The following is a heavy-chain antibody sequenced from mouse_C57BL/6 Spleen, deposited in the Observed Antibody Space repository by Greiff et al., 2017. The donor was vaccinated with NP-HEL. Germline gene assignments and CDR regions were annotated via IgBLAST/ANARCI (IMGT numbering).Heavy chain of an antibody. Sequence: VQLQQPGAELVRPGSSVKLSCKASGYTFTSYWMDWVKQRPGQGLEWIGNIYPSDSETHYNQKFKDKATLTVDKSSSTAYMQLSSLTSEDSAVYYCARYASSGPTGYAMDYWGQGTSVTVSS. CDR2: IYPSDSET. J-gene: IGHJ4*01. V-gene: IGHV1-61*01. CDR1: GYTFTSYW. D-gene: IGHD3-2*02. CDR3: ARYASSGPTGYAMDY.